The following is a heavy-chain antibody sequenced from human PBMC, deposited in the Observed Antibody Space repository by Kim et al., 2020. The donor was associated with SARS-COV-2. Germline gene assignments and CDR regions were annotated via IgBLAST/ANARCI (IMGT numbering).Heavy chain of an antibody. V-gene: IGHV4-39*07. CDR2: IYYSGYT. CDR1: GGSISSSSYY. Sequence: SETLSLTCTVSGGSISSSSYYWGWIRQPPRKGLEWIGSIYYSGYTYYNPSLKSRVTISVDTSKNQFSLKLSSVTAADTAVYYCARGTGDSSGYYYVGYYYGMEVWGQGTTVTVSS. D-gene: IGHD3-22*01. J-gene: IGHJ6*02. CDR3: ARGTGDSSGYYYVGYYYGMEV.